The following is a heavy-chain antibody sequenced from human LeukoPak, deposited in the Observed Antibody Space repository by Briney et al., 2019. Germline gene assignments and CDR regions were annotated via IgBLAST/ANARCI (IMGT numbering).Heavy chain of an antibody. CDR3: ARTGAGYSYGYLFWDY. Sequence: GSLRLSCAASGFTFSSYEMNWVRQAPGKGLEWVSYISSSGSTIYYADSVKGRFTISRDNAKNSLYLQMNSLRAEDTAVYYCARTGAGYSYGYLFWDYWGQGTLVTVSS. J-gene: IGHJ4*02. CDR2: ISSSGSTI. D-gene: IGHD5-18*01. V-gene: IGHV3-48*03. CDR1: GFTFSSYE.